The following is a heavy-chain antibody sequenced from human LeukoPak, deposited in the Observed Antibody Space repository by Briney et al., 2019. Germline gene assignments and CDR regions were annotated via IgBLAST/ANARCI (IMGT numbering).Heavy chain of an antibody. J-gene: IGHJ4*02. D-gene: IGHD7-27*01. V-gene: IGHV3-30*02. CDR1: GFTFSDYG. CDR3: ARSPGPTY. Sequence: GGSLRPSCAASGFTFSDYGMHWARQAPGKGLEWVAFIRFDGSDKYYADSVKGRFTISRDNAKNTLYLQMNSLRAEDTAVYYCARSPGPTYWGQGTLVTVSS. CDR2: IRFDGSDK.